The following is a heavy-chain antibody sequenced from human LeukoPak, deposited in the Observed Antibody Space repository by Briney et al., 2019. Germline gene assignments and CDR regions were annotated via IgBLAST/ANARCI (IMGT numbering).Heavy chain of an antibody. Sequence: ASVKVSCKASGYTFNTYAMNWVRQAPGQGLEWMGWINPNSGGTNYAQKFQGRVTMTRDTSISTAYMELSRLRSDDTAVYYCARVLYYGSGSYAFDYWGQGTLVTVSS. CDR2: INPNSGGT. V-gene: IGHV1-2*02. J-gene: IGHJ4*02. D-gene: IGHD3-10*01. CDR1: GYTFNTYA. CDR3: ARVLYYGSGSYAFDY.